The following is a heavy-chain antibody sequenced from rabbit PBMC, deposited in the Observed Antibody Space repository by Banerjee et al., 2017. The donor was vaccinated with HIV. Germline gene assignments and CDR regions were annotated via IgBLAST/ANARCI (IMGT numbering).Heavy chain of an antibody. J-gene: IGHJ6*01. D-gene: IGHD6-1*01. CDR3: ARDAYGYDL. V-gene: IGHV1S7*01. CDR1: GFSLSSYS. Sequence: QQLEESGGGLVQPGGSLTLFCKASGFSLSSYSMGWVRQAPGKGLEWIGCISTGDGSTYYANWVNGRFTISSHNAQNTLYLQLNSLTAADTATYFCARDAYGYDLWGPGTLVTVS. CDR2: ISTGDGST.